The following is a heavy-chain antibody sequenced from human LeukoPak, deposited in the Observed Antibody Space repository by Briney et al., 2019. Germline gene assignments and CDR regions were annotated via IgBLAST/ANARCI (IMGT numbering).Heavy chain of an antibody. CDR2: IWYDGNNK. Sequence: PGGSLRLSCAASGFTLTGYGMHWVRQAPGKGLEWVAVIWYDGNNKYYVDSVKGRFTISRDNTKNTLYLQMNSLRAEDTAVYYCVREDSVNFPDAFDIWGQGTMVTVSS. V-gene: IGHV3-33*01. J-gene: IGHJ3*02. CDR1: GFTLTGYG. CDR3: VREDSVNFPDAFDI. D-gene: IGHD5/OR15-5a*01.